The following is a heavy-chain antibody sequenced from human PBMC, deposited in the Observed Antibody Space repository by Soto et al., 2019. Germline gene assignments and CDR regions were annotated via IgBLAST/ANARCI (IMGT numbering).Heavy chain of an antibody. Sequence: EVQLLESGGGLVQPGGSLRLSCAAAGFTFSSYAIRWVRQAPGKGLEWVSAISGSGDSTYYADSVKGRFTIYRDNSKNTVYLQMNSLRGEATAVYDCAGRGSGSYSDSWGQGTLFPVSS. D-gene: IGHD1-26*01. CDR2: ISGSGDST. V-gene: IGHV3-23*01. CDR3: AGRGSGSYSDS. J-gene: IGHJ4*02. CDR1: GFTFSSYA.